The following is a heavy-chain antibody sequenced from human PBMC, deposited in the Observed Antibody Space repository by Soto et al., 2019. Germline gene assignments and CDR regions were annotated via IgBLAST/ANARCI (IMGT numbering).Heavy chain of an antibody. CDR2: IYWDDSK. CDR1: GFSLTTDRVG. V-gene: IGHV2-5*02. CDR3: AHAYGGMSLY. D-gene: IGHD1-26*01. Sequence: QITLKESGPTLVKPTQTLTLTCTFSGFSLTTDRVGVGWIRQPPGEALEWIAVIYWDDSKTYRPSLESRLTITKDTSKNQVAHTMTNMDSLDTATYYCAHAYGGMSLYWGQGTLVTVSS. J-gene: IGHJ4*02.